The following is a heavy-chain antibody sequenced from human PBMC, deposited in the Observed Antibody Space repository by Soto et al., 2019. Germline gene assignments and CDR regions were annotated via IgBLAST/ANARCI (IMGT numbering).Heavy chain of an antibody. J-gene: IGHJ6*02. CDR1: GGSVESSSC. CDR2: IYHSGTF. D-gene: IGHD2-15*01. CDR3: VRAVPAATWAYNGMDV. V-gene: IGHV4-4*02. Sequence: QVRLKESGPGLVKPSGTLSLTCAVSGGSVESSSCWSWVRQAPGKGLEWIGEIYHSGTFNYNPSLARQVSVAVDKSTTQFSLNLNSVTAADTAVDYCVRAVPAATWAYNGMDVWNQGNTCTVAS.